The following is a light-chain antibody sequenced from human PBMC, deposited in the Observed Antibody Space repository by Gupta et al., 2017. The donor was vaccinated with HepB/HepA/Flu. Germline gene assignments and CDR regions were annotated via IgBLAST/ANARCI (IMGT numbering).Light chain of an antibody. J-gene: IGKJ1*01. CDR1: QSLLYSDGNTY. V-gene: IGKV2-30*01. CDR3: MQGTHWPLT. Sequence: DVVMTQSPLSLPVTLGQPASISCKSSQSLLYSDGNTYLNWFQQRPGQSPRRLLYKVSNRDSGVPGRFSGTGSGTNFTPKISGVEAEDVGIYYCMQGTHWPLTFGQGTKVEIK. CDR2: KVS.